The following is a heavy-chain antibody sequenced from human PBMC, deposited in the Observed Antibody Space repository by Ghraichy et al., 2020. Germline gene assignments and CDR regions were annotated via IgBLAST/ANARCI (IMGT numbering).Heavy chain of an antibody. D-gene: IGHD2-21*01. CDR1: DFRFSIYG. Sequence: GGSLRLSCAASDFRFSIYGMHWVRQAPAKGLEWVAAISFDGTITSFADSVLGRFTLSRETSTNTLYLQMTSLRAEATAVYYCAKGRSYCVTVAGRASGGLDVMGRGTAVIVAS. V-gene: IGHV3-30*18. CDR2: ISFDGTIT. CDR3: AKGRSYCVTVAGRASGGLDV. J-gene: IGHJ6*02.